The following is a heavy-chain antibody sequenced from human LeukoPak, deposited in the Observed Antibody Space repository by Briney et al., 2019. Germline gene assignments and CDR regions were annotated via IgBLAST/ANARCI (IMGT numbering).Heavy chain of an antibody. Sequence: SETLSLTCAVYGGSFSGYYWSWIRQPPGKGLEWIGEINHSGSTNYNPSLKSRVTISVDTSKNQFSLKLSSVTAADTAVYYCARVRMAVAGRWYFDLWGRGTLVTVSS. CDR3: ARVRMAVAGRWYFDL. D-gene: IGHD6-19*01. CDR1: GGSFSGYY. V-gene: IGHV4-34*01. CDR2: INHSGST. J-gene: IGHJ2*01.